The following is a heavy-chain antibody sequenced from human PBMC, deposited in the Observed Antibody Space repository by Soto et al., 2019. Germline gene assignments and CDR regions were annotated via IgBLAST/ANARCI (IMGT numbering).Heavy chain of an antibody. J-gene: IGHJ4*02. CDR3: SEDSYYHDSTGYYIFDY. Sequence: GGSLRLSCAASGFTFDSYAMNWVRQAPGKGLEWVSTISGSGDYTYYTDSVKGRFTISRDNSKNTLYLQMTSLRAEDTAVYYCSEDSYYHDSTGYYIFDYWGQGTLVTVSS. CDR2: ISGSGDYT. D-gene: IGHD3-22*01. V-gene: IGHV3-23*01. CDR1: GFTFDSYA.